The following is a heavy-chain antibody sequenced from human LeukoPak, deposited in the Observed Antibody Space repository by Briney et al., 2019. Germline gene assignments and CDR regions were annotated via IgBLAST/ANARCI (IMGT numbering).Heavy chain of an antibody. CDR2: IKQDGSEK. J-gene: IGHJ4*02. CDR1: GFTVSSNY. V-gene: IGHV3-7*01. CDR3: ARGGTRVYSPSDY. D-gene: IGHD5-18*01. Sequence: GGSLRLSCAASGFTVSSNYMSWVRQAPGKGLEWLANIKQDGSEKYYVDSVKGRFTISRDNARNSVYLQMNSLRAEDTAVYYCARGGTRVYSPSDYWGQGALVTVSS.